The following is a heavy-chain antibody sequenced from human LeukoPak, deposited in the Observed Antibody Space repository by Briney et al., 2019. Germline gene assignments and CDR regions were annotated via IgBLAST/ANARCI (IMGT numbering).Heavy chain of an antibody. CDR3: AKGDTS. V-gene: IGHV3-30*02. CDR1: GFNFSNYD. CDR2: IRYDGSDK. J-gene: IGHJ5*02. D-gene: IGHD2-21*02. Sequence: PGGSLRLSCAASGFNFSNYDMHWVRQAPGKGLEWVEFIRYDGSDKYYADSVKGRFTISRDNSKNTLYLQMNSLRTEDTAVYYCAKGDTSWGQGTLVTVSS.